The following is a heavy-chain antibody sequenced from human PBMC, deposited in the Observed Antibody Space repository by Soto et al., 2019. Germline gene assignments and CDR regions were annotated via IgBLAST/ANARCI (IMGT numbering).Heavy chain of an antibody. CDR2: ISSSGSHA. Sequence: EVQLVESGGGLVKPGGSLRLSCAASGFIFSSYSMNWVRQAPGKGLEWVSCISSSGSHAYYADSVKGRFTISRDNAKESRYLQMTSLRAEDTAVYYCARDRDGYNPVDYWGQGTLVTVSS. CDR1: GFIFSSYS. CDR3: ARDRDGYNPVDY. V-gene: IGHV3-21*01. J-gene: IGHJ4*02. D-gene: IGHD1-1*01.